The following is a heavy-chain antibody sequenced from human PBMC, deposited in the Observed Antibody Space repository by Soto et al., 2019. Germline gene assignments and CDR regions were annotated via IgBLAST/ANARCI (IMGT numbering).Heavy chain of an antibody. D-gene: IGHD4-17*01. V-gene: IGHV3-23*01. CDR1: GFTFSSYA. J-gene: IGHJ6*02. CDR2: ISGSGGST. Sequence: PGGSLRLSCAASGFTFSSYAMSWVRQAPGKGLEWVSAISGSGGSTYYADSVKGRFTISRDNSKNTLCLQMNSLRAEDTAVYYCAKDNGRATVTTGYGMDVWGQGTTVTVSS. CDR3: AKDNGRATVTTGYGMDV.